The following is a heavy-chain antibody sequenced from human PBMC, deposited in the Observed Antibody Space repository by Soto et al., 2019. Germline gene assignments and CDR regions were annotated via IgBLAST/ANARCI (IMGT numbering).Heavy chain of an antibody. J-gene: IGHJ4*02. Sequence: EVQLLESGGGLVQPGGSLRLSCAASGFTFSSYAMSWVRQAPGKGLEWVSAISGSGGSTYYADSVKGRFTISRDNSKNALYLQMNGRGAEAAAVYDCAKGSYGYYFDYWGQGTLVTVSS. D-gene: IGHD2-21*01. CDR2: ISGSGGST. CDR1: GFTFSSYA. CDR3: AKGSYGYYFDY. V-gene: IGHV3-23*01.